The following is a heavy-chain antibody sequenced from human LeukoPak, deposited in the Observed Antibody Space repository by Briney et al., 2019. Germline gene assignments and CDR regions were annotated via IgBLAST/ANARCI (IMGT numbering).Heavy chain of an antibody. J-gene: IGHJ4*02. V-gene: IGHV3-9*01. Sequence: PGGSLRLSCAASGFTFDDYAMHWVRQAPGKGLEWVSGISWNSGSIGYADSVKGRFTISRNNAKNSLYLQMNSLRAEDTALYYCAKRNLRYFDWPDGDYWGQGTLVTVSS. D-gene: IGHD3-9*01. CDR1: GFTFDDYA. CDR3: AKRNLRYFDWPDGDY. CDR2: ISWNSGSI.